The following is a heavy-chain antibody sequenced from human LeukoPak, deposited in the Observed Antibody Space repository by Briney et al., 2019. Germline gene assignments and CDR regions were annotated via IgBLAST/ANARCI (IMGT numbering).Heavy chain of an antibody. CDR2: IYYSGST. D-gene: IGHD6-13*01. V-gene: IGHV4-30-4*01. CDR3: VRLYGVSWLNDY. Sequence: SETLSLTCTVSGGSISSGDYYWSWIRQPPGKGLEWIGYIYYSGSTYYNPSLKSRVTISVDTSKNQFSLKLSSVTAADTAVYYCVRLYGVSWLNDYWGQGTLVTVSS. CDR1: GGSISSGDYY. J-gene: IGHJ4*02.